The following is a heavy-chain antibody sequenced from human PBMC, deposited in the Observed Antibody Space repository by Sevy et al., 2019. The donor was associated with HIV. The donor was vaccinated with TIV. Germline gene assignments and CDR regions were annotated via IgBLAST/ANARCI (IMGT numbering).Heavy chain of an antibody. D-gene: IGHD3-16*01. J-gene: IGHJ4*02. CDR2: INNSGTT. V-gene: IGHV4-59*01. CDR3: ASYIRITFGGVFDY. CDR1: GGSISSYY. Sequence: SETLSLTCTVSGGSISSYYWSWIRQPPGKGLEWIGFINNSGTTNYNPSLKSRVTISVDTSKNQFSLKLSSVTAADTAVYYCASYIRITFGGVFDYWGQGTLVTVSS.